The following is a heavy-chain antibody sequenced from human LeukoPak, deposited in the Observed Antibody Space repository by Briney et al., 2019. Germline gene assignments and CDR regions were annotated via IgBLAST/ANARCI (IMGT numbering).Heavy chain of an antibody. D-gene: IGHD6-13*01. CDR3: ATKAAGGVKNEC. CDR1: GFTFSNYW. V-gene: IGHV3-74*01. Sequence: PGGSLRLSCAASGFTFSNYWMHWVRQAPGKGLVWVSRINSDGSSTNYADSVKGRFTISRDNAKNTLYLQMNSLRAEDTAVYYCATKAAGGVKNECWRQGTLVTVSS. J-gene: IGHJ4*02. CDR2: INSDGSST.